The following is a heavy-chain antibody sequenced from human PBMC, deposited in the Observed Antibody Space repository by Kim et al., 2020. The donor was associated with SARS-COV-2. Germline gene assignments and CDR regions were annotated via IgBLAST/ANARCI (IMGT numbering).Heavy chain of an antibody. J-gene: IGHJ3*02. CDR1: GGTFSSYA. D-gene: IGHD2-2*01. V-gene: IGHV1-69*13. CDR2: IIPIFGTA. Sequence: SVKVSCKASGGTFSSYAISWVRQAPGQGLEWMGGIIPIFGTANYAQKFQGRVTITADESTSTAYMELSSLRSEDTAVYYCARGVVPAAGVRYFDWSLDAFDIWGQGTMVTVSS. CDR3: ARGVVPAAGVRYFDWSLDAFDI.